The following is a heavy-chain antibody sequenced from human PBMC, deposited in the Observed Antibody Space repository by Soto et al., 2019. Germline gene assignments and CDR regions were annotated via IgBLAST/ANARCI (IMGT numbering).Heavy chain of an antibody. CDR1: VYTFTSYD. D-gene: IGHD2-15*01. Sequence: QVQLVQSGAEVKKPGASVKVSCKASVYTFTSYDINWVRQATGQGLEWMGWMNPNSGNIGYAQKFRGRVTMTRNTSISTAYMALSSLRSEDTAVYYCASLYCSGGRCYSDFWGQGTLVTVSS. V-gene: IGHV1-8*01. CDR2: MNPNSGNI. CDR3: ASLYCSGGRCYSDF. J-gene: IGHJ4*02.